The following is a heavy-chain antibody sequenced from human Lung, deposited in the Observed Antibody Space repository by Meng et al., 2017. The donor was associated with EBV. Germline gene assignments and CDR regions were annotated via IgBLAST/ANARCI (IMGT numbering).Heavy chain of an antibody. J-gene: IGHJ4*02. D-gene: IGHD2-2*01. CDR3: ARTGCSSSSCYDY. CDR2: INAGNGNT. V-gene: IGHV1-3*01. Sequence: QGQLVQSGAEVKKPGASVKVPCKASGYSFTTYAMHWVRQAPGQRLEWMGWINAGNGNTKYSEKFQSRVTITRDTAASTAYMELSSLRSEDTAVYYCARTGCSSSSCYDYWGQGTLVTVSS. CDR1: GYSFTTYA.